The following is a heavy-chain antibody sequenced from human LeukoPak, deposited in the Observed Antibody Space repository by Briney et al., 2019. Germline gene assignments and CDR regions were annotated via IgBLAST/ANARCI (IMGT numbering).Heavy chain of an antibody. D-gene: IGHD6-13*01. CDR1: GYTFTSYA. CDR3: ARTHSSSWYERFNFDY. CDR2: INAGNGNT. J-gene: IGHJ4*02. V-gene: IGHV1-3*01. Sequence: ASVKVSCKASGYTFTSYAMHWVRQATGQRLEWMGWINAGNGNTKYSQKFQGRVTMTRDTSTSTVYMELSSLRSEDTAVYYCARTHSSSWYERFNFDYWGQGTLVTVSS.